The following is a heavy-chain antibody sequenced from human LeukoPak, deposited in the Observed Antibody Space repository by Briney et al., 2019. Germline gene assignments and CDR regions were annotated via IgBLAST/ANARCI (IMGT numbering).Heavy chain of an antibody. J-gene: IGHJ6*03. D-gene: IGHD5-24*01. CDR2: IYYSGST. CDR3: ARSDGPRYMDV. V-gene: IGHV4-38-2*02. CDR1: GYSISSGYY. Sequence: SETLSLTCTVSGYSISSGYYWGWVRQPPGKGLEWIGSIYYSGSTYYNPSLKSRVTISVDTSKNQFSLKLSSVTAADTAVYYCARSDGPRYMDVWGKGTTVTVSS.